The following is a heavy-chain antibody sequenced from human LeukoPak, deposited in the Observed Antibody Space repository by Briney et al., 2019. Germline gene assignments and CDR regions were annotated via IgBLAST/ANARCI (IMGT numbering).Heavy chain of an antibody. D-gene: IGHD3-22*01. CDR2: ISSSSSTI. CDR3: ARDPYHDSSGYSPFDY. J-gene: IGHJ4*02. Sequence: GGSLRLSCAASGFTFSSYSMNWVRQAPGKGLEWVSYISSSSSTIYYADSVKGRFTISRDNAKNSLYLQMNSLRAEDTAVYYCARDPYHDSSGYSPFDYWGQGTLVTVSS. V-gene: IGHV3-48*01. CDR1: GFTFSSYS.